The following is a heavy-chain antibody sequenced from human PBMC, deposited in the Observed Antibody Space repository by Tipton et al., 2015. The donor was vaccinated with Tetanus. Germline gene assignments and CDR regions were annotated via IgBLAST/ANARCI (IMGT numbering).Heavy chain of an antibody. D-gene: IGHD3-10*01. CDR1: GHNSRSYW. CDR3: ARLPKHYSASGST. J-gene: IGHJ1*01. V-gene: IGHV5-51*01. Sequence: VQLVQSGAEMKKPGQSLKISCEVSGHNSRSYWISWVRQMPGKGLEWMGIIYPGDSDATYSPSFQGQVTISADQSINTAYLQWTSLKASATAIYFCARLPKHYSASGSTWGQGTLVTVSS. CDR2: IYPGDSDA.